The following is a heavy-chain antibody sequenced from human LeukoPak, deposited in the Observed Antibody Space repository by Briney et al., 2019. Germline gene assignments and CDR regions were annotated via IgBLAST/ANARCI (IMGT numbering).Heavy chain of an antibody. J-gene: IGHJ5*02. V-gene: IGHV1-46*01. CDR3: ARATQSWFDP. Sequence: ASVKVSCKASGYTFTSYYLHWVRQAPGQGLEWIGIINPSGGSASYAQKFQGRVTMTRDTSTSTVYLELSSLRSGDTAVYYCARATQSWFDPWGQGTLVTVSS. CDR2: INPSGGSA. CDR1: GYTFTSYY.